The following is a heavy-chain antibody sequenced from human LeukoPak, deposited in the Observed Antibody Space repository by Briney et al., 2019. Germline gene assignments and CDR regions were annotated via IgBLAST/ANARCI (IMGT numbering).Heavy chain of an antibody. D-gene: IGHD3-3*01. J-gene: IGHJ3*02. V-gene: IGHV1-24*01. Sequence: ASVKVSCKLSGYTGIELSMHWVRQVPGKGLEWMGGFDPEDGETKYTQKFQGRVTMTEDTSTDTAYVELSRLTSEDTAVYYCATHTISGVVTYASLIWGRGTLVTVSS. CDR3: ATHTISGVVTYASLI. CDR1: GYTGIELS. CDR2: FDPEDGET.